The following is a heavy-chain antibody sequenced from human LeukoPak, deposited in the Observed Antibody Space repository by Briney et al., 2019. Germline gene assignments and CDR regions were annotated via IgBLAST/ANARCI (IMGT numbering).Heavy chain of an antibody. J-gene: IGHJ4*02. CDR2: IKQDGSEK. V-gene: IGHV3-7*01. Sequence: EGSLRLSCAASGFTFSSYWMSWVRQAPGKGLEWVANIKQDGSEKYYVDSVKGRFTISRDNAKNSLYLQMNSLRAEDTAVYYCARERSSYYFDYWGQGTLVTVSS. CDR1: GFTFSSYW. CDR3: ARERSSYYFDY.